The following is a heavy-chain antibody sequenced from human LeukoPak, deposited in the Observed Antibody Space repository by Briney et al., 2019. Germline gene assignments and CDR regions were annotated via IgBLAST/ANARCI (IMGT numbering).Heavy chain of an antibody. CDR1: GFTFSSYG. CDR3: AKVQGGSSWYSSDYFGY. J-gene: IGHJ4*02. CDR2: IRYDGSNK. V-gene: IGHV3-30*02. D-gene: IGHD6-13*01. Sequence: HAGGSLRLSCAASGFTFSSYGMHWVRQAPGKGLEWVAFIRYDGSNKYYADSVKGRFTISRDNSKNTLYLQMNSLRAEDTAVYYCAKVQGGSSWYSSDYFGYWGQGTLVTVSS.